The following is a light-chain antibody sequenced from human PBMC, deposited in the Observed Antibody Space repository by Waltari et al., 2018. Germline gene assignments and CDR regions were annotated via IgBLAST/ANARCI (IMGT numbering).Light chain of an antibody. J-gene: IGKJ4*01. CDR2: DAS. CDR3: QQLSNWPPALT. Sequence: EIVLTQSPVTLSLSPGERATLSCRASQSVSSYLTWYQQKPGQAPRLLIYDASNRATGFPAMFRGSGSGTDFTLTISSLEPEDFAVYYCQQLSNWPPALTFGGGTKVEIK. CDR1: QSVSSY. V-gene: IGKV3-11*01.